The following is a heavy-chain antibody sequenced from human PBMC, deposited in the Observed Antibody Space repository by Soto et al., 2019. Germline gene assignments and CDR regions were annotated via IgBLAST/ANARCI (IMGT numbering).Heavy chain of an antibody. CDR1: GYTFTSYY. J-gene: IGHJ3*02. CDR2: INPSGGST. CDR3: ARDMSSSSWVPRVFDI. D-gene: IGHD6-13*01. Sequence: ASVKVSCKASGYTFTSYYIHWVRQAPGQGLEWLGIINPSGGSTRYAQKFQGRVTMTKDTSTSTVYMELSSLRSEDTAVYYCARDMSSSSWVPRVFDIWGQGTTVTVS. V-gene: IGHV1-46*03.